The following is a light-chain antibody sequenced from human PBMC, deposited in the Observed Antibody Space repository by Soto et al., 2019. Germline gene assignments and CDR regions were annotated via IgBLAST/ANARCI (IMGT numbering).Light chain of an antibody. Sequence: QSVLTQPPSASGTPGQRVTISSSGSSSNIGSNYVYWYQQLTGTAPKLLIYDDNKRPSGIPDRFSGSKSGTSATLGITGFQTGDEADYYCGSWDSSLSAYVFGTGTKVTVL. CDR1: SSNIGSNY. CDR3: GSWDSSLSAYV. J-gene: IGLJ1*01. V-gene: IGLV1-51*01. CDR2: DDN.